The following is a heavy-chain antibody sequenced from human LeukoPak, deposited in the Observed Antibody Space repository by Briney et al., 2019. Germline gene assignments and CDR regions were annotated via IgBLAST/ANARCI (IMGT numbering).Heavy chain of an antibody. J-gene: IGHJ4*02. CDR3: AKTVTPHFGY. CDR2: ISGSGGST. V-gene: IGHV3-23*01. Sequence: GGSLRLSCAASGFTFSGYAMSWVRQAPGKGLEWVSAISGSGGSTYYADSVKGRFTISRDNSKNTLCLQMNSLRAEDTAVYYCAKTVTPHFGYWGQGTLVTVSS. D-gene: IGHD4-17*01. CDR1: GFTFSGYA.